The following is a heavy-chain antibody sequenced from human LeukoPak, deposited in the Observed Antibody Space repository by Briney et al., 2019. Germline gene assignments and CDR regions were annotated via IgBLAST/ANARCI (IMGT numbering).Heavy chain of an antibody. J-gene: IGHJ3*02. V-gene: IGHV3-7*01. CDR3: ARTDAFDI. Sequence: GSLRLSCAASGFVLSGYWMSWVRQAPGKGLEWVANIKQDGSEKYYVDSVKGRFTISRDNAKNSLYLQMNSLRAEDTAMYYCARTDAFDIWGQGTLVTVSS. CDR2: IKQDGSEK. CDR1: GFVLSGYW.